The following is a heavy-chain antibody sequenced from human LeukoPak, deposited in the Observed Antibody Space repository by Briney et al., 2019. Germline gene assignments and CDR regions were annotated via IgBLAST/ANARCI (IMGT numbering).Heavy chain of an antibody. Sequence: PSETLSLTCTVSGGSISSGGYYWSWIRQPPGKGLEWIGSIYYSGSTYYNPSLKSRVTISVDTSKNQFSLKLSSVTAADTAVYYCARDPRKEDTAMVAEYFQHWGQGTLVTVSS. J-gene: IGHJ1*01. V-gene: IGHV4-39*07. CDR3: ARDPRKEDTAMVAEYFQH. CDR1: GGSISSGGYY. CDR2: IYYSGST. D-gene: IGHD5-18*01.